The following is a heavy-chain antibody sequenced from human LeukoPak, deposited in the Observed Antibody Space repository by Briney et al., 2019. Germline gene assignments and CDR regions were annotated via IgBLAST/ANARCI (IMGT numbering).Heavy chain of an antibody. CDR3: ARGYCSGGSCYEQGNDY. CDR1: GGSFSGYY. V-gene: IGHV4-34*01. Sequence: PSETLSLTCAVYGGSFSGYYWSWIRQPPGKGLEWIGEINHSGSTNYNPSLKSRVTISVDTSMNQFSLKLSSVTAADTAVYYCARGYCSGGSCYEQGNDYWGQGTLVTVSS. D-gene: IGHD2-15*01. CDR2: INHSGST. J-gene: IGHJ4*02.